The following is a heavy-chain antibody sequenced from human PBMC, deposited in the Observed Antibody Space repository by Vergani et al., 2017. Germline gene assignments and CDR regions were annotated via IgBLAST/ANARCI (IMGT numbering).Heavy chain of an antibody. CDR1: GGSISSYY. CDR3: ARAGKTKNVTKVIPYGMNV. D-gene: IGHD4-17*01. CDR2: IDYSGST. V-gene: IGHV4-59*01. Sequence: QVQLQESGPGLVKPSETLSLTCTVSGGSISSYYWSWIRQPPGKGLEWIGYIDYSGSTNYKPSLKSRVTISVDTAKNQFSLKLSSVIAAETAVYYCARAGKTKNVTKVIPYGMNVWGQGTTVTVSS. J-gene: IGHJ6*02.